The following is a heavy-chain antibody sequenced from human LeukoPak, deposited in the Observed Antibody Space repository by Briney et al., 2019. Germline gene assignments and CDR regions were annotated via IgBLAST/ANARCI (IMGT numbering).Heavy chain of an antibody. D-gene: IGHD3-16*02. Sequence: GGSLRLSCAASGFTFSSYAMSWVRLAPGKGLEWVSAISGSGGSTYYADSVKGRFTISRDNSKNTLYLQMNSLRAEDTAVYYCAKSVMITFGGVIGAFDIWGQGTMVTVSS. CDR3: AKSVMITFGGVIGAFDI. CDR1: GFTFSSYA. J-gene: IGHJ3*02. V-gene: IGHV3-23*01. CDR2: ISGSGGST.